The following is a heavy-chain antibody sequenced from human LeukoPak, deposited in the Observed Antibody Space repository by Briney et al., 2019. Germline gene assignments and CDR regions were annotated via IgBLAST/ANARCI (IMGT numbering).Heavy chain of an antibody. J-gene: IGHJ4*02. CDR1: GGTFSSYA. CDR3: AREDEYYYDSSGVFDY. D-gene: IGHD3-22*01. Sequence: SVKVSCKASGGTFSSYAISWVRQAPGQGLEWMGGFIPIFGTANYAQKFQGRVTITADKSTSSAYMELSSLRSEDTAVYYCAREDEYYYDSSGVFDYWGQGTLVTVSS. CDR2: FIPIFGTA. V-gene: IGHV1-69*06.